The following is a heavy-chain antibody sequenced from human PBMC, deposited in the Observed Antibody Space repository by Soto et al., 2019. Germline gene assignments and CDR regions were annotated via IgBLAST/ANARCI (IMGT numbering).Heavy chain of an antibody. CDR3: AGDSGSYSGYDEYYYYYYGMDV. CDR1: GFTFSNYA. CDR2: TYRDGRNK. D-gene: IGHD5-12*01. V-gene: IGHV3-23*05. Sequence: PGGSLRLSCAASGFTFSNYAMSWVRQAPGKGLEWVSATYRDGRNKYHADSVKGRFTISRDNSKNTLYLQMNSLRAEDTAVYYCAGDSGSYSGYDEYYYYYYGMDVWGQGTTVTVSS. J-gene: IGHJ6*02.